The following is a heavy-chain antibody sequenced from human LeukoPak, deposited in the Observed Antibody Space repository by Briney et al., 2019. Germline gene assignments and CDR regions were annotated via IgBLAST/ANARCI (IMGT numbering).Heavy chain of an antibody. CDR2: INHSGST. CDR1: GGSFSGYY. V-gene: IGHV4-34*01. Sequence: PSETLSLTCAVYGGSFSGYYWSWIRQPPGKGLEWIGEINHSGSTNYNPSLKSRVTISVDTSKNQFSLKLSSVTAADTAVYYCASGYPSHYSSSLHFDYWGQGTLVTVSS. CDR3: ASGYPSHYSSSLHFDY. J-gene: IGHJ4*02. D-gene: IGHD6-6*01.